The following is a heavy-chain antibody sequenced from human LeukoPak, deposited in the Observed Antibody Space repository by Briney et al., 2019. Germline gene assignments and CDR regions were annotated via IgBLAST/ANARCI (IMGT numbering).Heavy chain of an antibody. J-gene: IGHJ3*02. CDR1: GFTFSSYA. V-gene: IGHV3-23*01. D-gene: IGHD6-13*01. Sequence: GGSLRLSCAASGFTFSSYAMSWVRQAPGKGLEWVSAISGSGGSTYYADSVKGRFTISRDNSKNTLYLQMNSLRAEDTAVYYCLIPSSSSSGAFDIWGQGTMVTVSS. CDR3: LIPSSSSSGAFDI. CDR2: ISGSGGST.